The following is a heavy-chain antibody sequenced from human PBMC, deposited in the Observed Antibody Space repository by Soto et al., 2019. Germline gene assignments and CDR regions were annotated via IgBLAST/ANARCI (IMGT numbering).Heavy chain of an antibody. D-gene: IGHD3-22*01. V-gene: IGHV3-30-3*01. Sequence: GVSLRLSCAACGFTFSSYAMQWVRQAPGKGLEWVAVISYDGSNKYYADSVKGRFTISRDNSKNTLYLQMNSLRAEDTAVYYCAREYITMIVVHNWLDPWGQGTLVTVYS. CDR1: GFTFSSYA. CDR3: AREYITMIVVHNWLDP. J-gene: IGHJ5*02. CDR2: ISYDGSNK.